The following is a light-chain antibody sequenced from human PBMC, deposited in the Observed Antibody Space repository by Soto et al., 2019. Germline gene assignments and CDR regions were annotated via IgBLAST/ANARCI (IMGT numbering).Light chain of an antibody. V-gene: IGLV1-40*01. J-gene: IGLJ1*01. CDR2: GNT. CDR3: QSYDSSLSGYV. Sequence: QSVLTQPPSVSGAPGQMVTISCTGSSSNIGAGYIVHWYQQLPGTAPKLLIYGNTNRPSGVPDRFSGSKSGTSASLAITGLQAEDEADYYCQSYDSSLSGYVFGAGTKLTVL. CDR1: SSNIGAGYI.